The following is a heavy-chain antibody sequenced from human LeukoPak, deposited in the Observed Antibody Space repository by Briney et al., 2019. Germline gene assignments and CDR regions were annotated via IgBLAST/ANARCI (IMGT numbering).Heavy chain of an antibody. Sequence: GSSVNVSCKASGGTFSSYAISWVRQAPGQGLEWMGGIIPIFGTANYAQKFQGGVTITADESTSTAYMELSSLRSEDTAVYYCARYVVDYYYGMDVWGQGTTVIVSS. V-gene: IGHV1-69*01. CDR2: IIPIFGTA. CDR1: GGTFSSYA. J-gene: IGHJ6*02. CDR3: ARYVVDYYYGMDV. D-gene: IGHD2-15*01.